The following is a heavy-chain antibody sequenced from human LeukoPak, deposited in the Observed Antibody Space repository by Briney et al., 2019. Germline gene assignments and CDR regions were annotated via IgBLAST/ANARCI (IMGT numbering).Heavy chain of an antibody. CDR1: GFTFSSYW. D-gene: IGHD5-18*01. CDR3: ARDGVDTAMVRAPDY. CDR2: IKQDGSEK. J-gene: IGHJ4*02. V-gene: IGHV3-7*01. Sequence: PGGCLRLSCAASGFTFSSYWMSWVRQAPGKGLEWVANIKQDGSEKYYVDSVKGRFTISRDNAKNSLYLQMNSLRAEDTAVYYCARDGVDTAMVRAPDYWGQGTLVTVSS.